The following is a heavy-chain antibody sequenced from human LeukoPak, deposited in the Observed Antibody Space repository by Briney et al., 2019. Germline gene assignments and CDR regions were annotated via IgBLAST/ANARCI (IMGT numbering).Heavy chain of an antibody. CDR3: AKDAAMARYYFDY. CDR2: ISWNSGSI. D-gene: IGHD5-24*01. Sequence: PGRSLRLSCAASGFTFDDYAMHWVRQAPGKGLEWISGISWNSGSIGYADSVKGRFTISRDNAKNSLYLQMNSLRAEDTALYYCAKDAAMARYYFDYWGQGTLVTVSS. CDR1: GFTFDDYA. V-gene: IGHV3-9*01. J-gene: IGHJ4*02.